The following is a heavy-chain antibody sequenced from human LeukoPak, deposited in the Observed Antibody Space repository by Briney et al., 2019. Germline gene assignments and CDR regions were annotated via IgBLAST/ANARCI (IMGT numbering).Heavy chain of an antibody. D-gene: IGHD1-14*01. CDR3: ARNNGNYVMDV. CDR1: GFTFRNYG. J-gene: IGHJ6*02. V-gene: IGHV3-33*01. Sequence: GGSLRLSCAASGFTFRNYGMHWGREAPGKGVGWGTLIWDDGSNKYYGDSVKGRFAISRDNSADIVYLQMNSLRVEGTAVYYCARNNGNYVMDVWGQGTTVTVSS. CDR2: IWDDGSNK.